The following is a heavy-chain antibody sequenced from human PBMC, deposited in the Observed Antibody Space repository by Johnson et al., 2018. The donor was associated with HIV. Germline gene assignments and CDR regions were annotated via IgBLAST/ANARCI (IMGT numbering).Heavy chain of an antibody. CDR2: IHYDGSNK. Sequence: VQLVESGGGLVQPGRSLRLSCAASGFTFSIYGIHWVRQAPDKGLQWVAFIHYDGSNKYYADSVKGRFTISRDSSKNTLYLQMNSLRPEDTAVYYCARGLTGEQVDIWGQGTMVTVSS. V-gene: IGHV3-30*03. D-gene: IGHD3-16*01. CDR3: ARGLTGEQVDI. J-gene: IGHJ3*02. CDR1: GFTFSIYG.